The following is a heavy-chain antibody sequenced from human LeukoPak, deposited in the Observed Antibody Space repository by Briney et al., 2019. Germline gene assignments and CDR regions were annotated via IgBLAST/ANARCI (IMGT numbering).Heavy chain of an antibody. D-gene: IGHD1-20*01. CDR3: STLTSRGLSDS. V-gene: IGHV3-15*07. J-gene: IGHJ4*02. Sequence: SGGSLRLSCAASGFTITNAWMNWVRQAPGKGLEWVGRIKSKADGETIDYAAPVKGRFTFSRDDSKNMLYLQMNSLKSEDTAVYYCSTLTSRGLSDSWGQGTLVTVSS. CDR2: IKSKADGETI. CDR1: GFTITNAW.